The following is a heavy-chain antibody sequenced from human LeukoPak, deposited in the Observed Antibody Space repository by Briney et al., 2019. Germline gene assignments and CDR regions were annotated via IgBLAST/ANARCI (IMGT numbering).Heavy chain of an antibody. J-gene: IGHJ4*02. D-gene: IGHD1-26*01. V-gene: IGHV3-21*01. CDR3: ARENTYSESYLTHFDY. Sequence: GGSLRLSCATSGFTFSSYNMNWVRQAPGKGLEWVSSISSSSTYIYYADSVKGRFTISRDNAKNSLYLQMNSLRAEDTAVYYCARENTYSESYLTHFDYWGQGTLVTVS. CDR2: ISSSSTYI. CDR1: GFTFSSYN.